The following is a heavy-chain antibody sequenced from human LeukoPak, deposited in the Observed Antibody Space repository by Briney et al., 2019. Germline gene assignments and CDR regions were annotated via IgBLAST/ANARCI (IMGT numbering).Heavy chain of an antibody. D-gene: IGHD3-3*01. V-gene: IGHV3-48*01. J-gene: IGHJ4*02. Sequence: PGGSLRLFCAASGFTFSDSSMNWVRQASGKGLEWLLYLTSSSGSGTIYYGASVKGRFTISRDNSKNTLYLQMNSLRAEDTAVYYCAKVEYYDFWSGYSPYFDYWGQGTLVTVSS. CDR2: LTSSSGSGTI. CDR1: GFTFSDSS. CDR3: AKVEYYDFWSGYSPYFDY.